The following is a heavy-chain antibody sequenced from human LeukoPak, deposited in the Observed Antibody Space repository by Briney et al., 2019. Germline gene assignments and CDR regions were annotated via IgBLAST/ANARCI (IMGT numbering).Heavy chain of an antibody. Sequence: SETLSLTCTVSGGSISSYYWSWIRQPPGKGLEWIGYIYYSGSTNYNPSLKSRVTILVDTSKNQFSLKLSSVTAADTAVYYYARRGRYSSGWYDYWGQGTLVTVSS. CDR2: IYYSGST. V-gene: IGHV4-59*08. CDR1: GGSISSYY. D-gene: IGHD6-19*01. CDR3: ARRGRYSSGWYDY. J-gene: IGHJ4*02.